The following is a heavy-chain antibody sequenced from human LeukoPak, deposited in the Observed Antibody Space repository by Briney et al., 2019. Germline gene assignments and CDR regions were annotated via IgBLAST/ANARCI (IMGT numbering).Heavy chain of an antibody. V-gene: IGHV3-23*01. CDR2: ISGSGGST. CDR3: AKDQYETGWQLWLLNAFDI. Sequence: PGRSLRLSCAASGFTFSSYAMSWVRQAPGKGLEWVSAISGSGGSTYYADSVKGRFTISRDNSKNTLYLQMNSLRAEDTAVYYCAKDQYETGWQLWLLNAFDIWGQGTMVTVSS. CDR1: GFTFSSYA. J-gene: IGHJ3*02. D-gene: IGHD5-18*01.